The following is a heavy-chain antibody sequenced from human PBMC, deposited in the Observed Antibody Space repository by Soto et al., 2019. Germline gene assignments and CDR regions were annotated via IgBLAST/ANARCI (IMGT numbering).Heavy chain of an antibody. V-gene: IGHV3-23*01. J-gene: IGHJ3*02. CDR1: GFTVSSYA. Sequence: GWSLGLACAASGFTVSSYAMSWVRQAPGKRLEWVSAISGSGGSTYYAETVKGRFTISRDNSKKTLYLQMNRLRAEDTAVYYCAKVSGPGDIWGQGTMVPVSS. CDR2: ISGSGGST. D-gene: IGHD2-8*02. CDR3: AKVSGPGDI.